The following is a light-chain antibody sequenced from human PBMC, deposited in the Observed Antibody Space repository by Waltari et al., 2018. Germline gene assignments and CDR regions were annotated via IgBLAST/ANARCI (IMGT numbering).Light chain of an antibody. CDR2: GAS. J-gene: IGKJ5*01. CDR1: QCVS. Sequence: EIVLTQSPGTLSLSPGERASVSCRASQCVSLAWYQQKPGPAPRLLIYGASTRATGIPDRFSGSGSGTDVTLTISRLEPEDFAVYYYQEKASLFGQGTRVEIK. CDR3: QEKASL. V-gene: IGKV3-20*01.